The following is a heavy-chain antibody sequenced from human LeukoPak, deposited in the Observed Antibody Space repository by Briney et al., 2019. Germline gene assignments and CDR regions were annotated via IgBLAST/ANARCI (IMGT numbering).Heavy chain of an antibody. Sequence: GGALPLSCLGSGFTFGSYGMHGVGPARARGREGVAVIWYDGSNKYYLDSVKGGFTISRDNTNNTLYLQMNSMRAENTAEYYCARTYYDYYGMDVWGKGTTVTVSS. V-gene: IGHV3-33*01. CDR1: GFTFGSYG. J-gene: IGHJ6*04. CDR2: IWYDGSNK. CDR3: ARTYYDYYGMDV.